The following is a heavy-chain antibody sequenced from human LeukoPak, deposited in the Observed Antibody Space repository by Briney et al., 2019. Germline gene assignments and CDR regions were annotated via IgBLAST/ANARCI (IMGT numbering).Heavy chain of an antibody. Sequence: ASVKVSCKASGYTFTSYYMHWVRQAPGQGLEWMGIINPSTGTTGYAQKLQGRVTMTRDTSTSTVYMDLSSLRPEDTAVYYCARAAVAVPFDYWGQGTLVTVSS. CDR3: ARAAVAVPFDY. CDR2: INPSTGTT. D-gene: IGHD6-19*01. CDR1: GYTFTSYY. V-gene: IGHV1-46*01. J-gene: IGHJ4*02.